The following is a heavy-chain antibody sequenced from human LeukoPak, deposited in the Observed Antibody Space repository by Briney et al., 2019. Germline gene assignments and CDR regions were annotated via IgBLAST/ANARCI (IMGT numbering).Heavy chain of an antibody. D-gene: IGHD1-26*01. CDR3: ARDFSSGSYYGDYYFDY. CDR2: ISGSGDST. V-gene: IGHV3-23*01. J-gene: IGHJ4*02. CDR1: GFTFSNYG. Sequence: GGSLRLSCAASGFTFSNYGMSWVRQAPGKGLEWVSSISGSGDSTYYADSVKGRFTISRDNAKNSLYLQMNSLRAEDTAVYYCARDFSSGSYYGDYYFDYWGQGTLVTVSS.